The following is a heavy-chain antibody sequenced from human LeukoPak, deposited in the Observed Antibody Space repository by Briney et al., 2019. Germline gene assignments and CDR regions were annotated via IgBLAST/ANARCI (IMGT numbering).Heavy chain of an antibody. V-gene: IGHV4-38-2*02. CDR1: GYSISSGYY. D-gene: IGHD6-13*01. Sequence: PSETLSLTCTVSGYSISSGYYWGWIRQPPGKGLEWIGSIYHSGSTYYNPSPKSRVTISVDTSKNQFSLKLSSVTAADTAVYYCARGPNSSSWPWGPAYMDVWGKGTTVTVSS. CDR2: IYHSGST. J-gene: IGHJ6*03. CDR3: ARGPNSSSWPWGPAYMDV.